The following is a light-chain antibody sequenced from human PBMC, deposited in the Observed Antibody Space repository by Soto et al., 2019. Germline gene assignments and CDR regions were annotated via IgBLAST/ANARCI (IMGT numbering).Light chain of an antibody. CDR1: QSVSSSY. CDR3: QQYGSSRT. J-gene: IGKJ1*01. Sequence: EIVLTQSPGTLSLSPGERATLSCRASQSVSSSYLAWYQQKPGQAPRLLIYASSNRATGIPDRFSGSASGTDFTLTINRLEPEDFAVYYCQQYGSSRTFGQGTKVDIK. CDR2: ASS. V-gene: IGKV3-20*01.